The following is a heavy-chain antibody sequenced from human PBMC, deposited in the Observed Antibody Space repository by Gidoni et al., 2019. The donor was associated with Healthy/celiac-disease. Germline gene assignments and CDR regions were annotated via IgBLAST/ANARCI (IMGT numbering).Heavy chain of an antibody. CDR1: GFTFSSYA. CDR2: SSGSGGST. V-gene: IGHV3-23*01. CDR3: AKDLEGVRGMWDY. J-gene: IGHJ4*02. D-gene: IGHD3-3*01. Sequence: EVQLLESGGGLVQPGGSLRLSCAASGFTFSSYAMSWVRQAPGKGLEWVSASSGSGGSTYYADAVKGRFTISRDNSKNTLYLQMNSLRAEDTAVYYCAKDLEGVRGMWDYWGQGTLVTVSS.